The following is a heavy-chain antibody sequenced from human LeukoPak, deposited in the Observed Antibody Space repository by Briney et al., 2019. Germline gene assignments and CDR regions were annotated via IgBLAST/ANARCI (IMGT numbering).Heavy chain of an antibody. J-gene: IGHJ4*02. CDR3: ARHLSSEYYFDD. D-gene: IGHD6-19*01. CDR2: IYYIGPT. CDR1: GGSISSNNYY. V-gene: IGHV4-39*01. Sequence: PSETQALTCTVSGGSISSNNYYWGWIRQPPGKGLEWFGSIYYIGPTYYNPSLRSRVTISVDTSKNQFSLKLSSVTAADSAVYYCARHLSSEYYFDDWSEGTLVTVSS.